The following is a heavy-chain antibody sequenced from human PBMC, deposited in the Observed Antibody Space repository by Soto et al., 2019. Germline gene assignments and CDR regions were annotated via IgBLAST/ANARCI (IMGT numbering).Heavy chain of an antibody. CDR3: ARKAHEWLRLNGYYYYYLDV. V-gene: IGHV1-3*01. CDR2: INAGNGNT. CDR1: GYTFTSYA. D-gene: IGHD5-12*01. Sequence: ASVKVSCKASGYTFTSYAMHWVRQAPGQRLEWMGWINAGNGNTKYSQKFQGRVTITRDTSASTAYMELGSLRSEDTAVYYCARKAHEWLRLNGYYYYYLDVWGKGTTVTVSS. J-gene: IGHJ6*03.